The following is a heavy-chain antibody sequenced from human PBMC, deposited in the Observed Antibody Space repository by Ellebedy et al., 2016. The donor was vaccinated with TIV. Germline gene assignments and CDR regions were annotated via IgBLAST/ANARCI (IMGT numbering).Heavy chain of an antibody. CDR1: GFTFSNYG. CDR3: GKVADYYHDSSGFPEN. V-gene: IGHV3-30*18. Sequence: GESLKISCAASGFTFSNYGMHWVRQAPGKGLEWVSVISYDGSKKYYADSVKGRLTISRDNSKNTLYVQMNSLRAEDTAVYYCGKVADYYHDSSGFPENWGQGTLVTVSS. D-gene: IGHD3-22*01. J-gene: IGHJ4*02. CDR2: ISYDGSKK.